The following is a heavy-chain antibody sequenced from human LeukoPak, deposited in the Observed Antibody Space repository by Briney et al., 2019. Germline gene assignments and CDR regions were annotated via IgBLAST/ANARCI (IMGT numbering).Heavy chain of an antibody. V-gene: IGHV3-30*02. J-gene: IGHJ6*03. CDR1: GVTFSSNG. CDR2: IRNDGSNK. D-gene: IGHD3-10*01. CDR3: AKRAKSPSITMLRGVRGYSYMDV. Sequence: GGSLRLSCVASGVTFSSNGMRWVRRGPGKGLEWGAVIRNDGSNKYYVASVKGRFTIYRDSSKNTLSLQMNSLRARDTACYYCAKRAKSPSITMLRGVRGYSYMDVWGKGTTVTISS.